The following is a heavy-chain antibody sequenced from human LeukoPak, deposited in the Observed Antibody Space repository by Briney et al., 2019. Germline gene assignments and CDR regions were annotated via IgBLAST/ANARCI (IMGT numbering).Heavy chain of an antibody. CDR3: ARDIAAAANWFDP. CDR1: GGSISSSSYY. CDR2: IYYSGST. D-gene: IGHD6-13*01. J-gene: IGHJ5*02. Sequence: PSETLSLTCTVSGGSISSSSYYWRWIRQPPGRGVEWIGSIYYSGSTYYNPSLKSRVTMSVDTSKNQFSLKLSSVTAADTAVYYCARDIAAAANWFDPWGQGTLVTVSS. V-gene: IGHV4-39*07.